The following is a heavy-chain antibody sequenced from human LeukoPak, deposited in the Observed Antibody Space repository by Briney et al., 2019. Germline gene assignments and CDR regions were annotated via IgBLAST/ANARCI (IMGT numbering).Heavy chain of an antibody. D-gene: IGHD3-3*01. CDR1: GGSISSYY. Sequence: SETLSLTCTVSGGSISSYYWSWIRQPPGKGLDGIGSIYTSGSTNTNPSLKNRVTISVDTSKNQFSLKLSSVTAADTAVYYCARQTRITIFGVDNWFDPWGQGTLVTVSS. CDR3: ARQTRITIFGVDNWFDP. V-gene: IGHV4-4*09. CDR2: IYTSGST. J-gene: IGHJ5*02.